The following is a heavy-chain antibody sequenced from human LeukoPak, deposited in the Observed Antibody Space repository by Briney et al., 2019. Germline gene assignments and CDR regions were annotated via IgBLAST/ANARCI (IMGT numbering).Heavy chain of an antibody. V-gene: IGHV3-30*04. CDR3: AKDLRTIVAVAGTLDY. Sequence: GGSLRLSCAASGFTFSSYAMHWVRQAPGKGLEWVAVVSYDGSNKYYADSVKGRFTISRDNSKNTLYLQMNSLRAEDTAVYYCAKDLRTIVAVAGTLDYWGQGTLVTVSS. CDR1: GFTFSSYA. D-gene: IGHD6-19*01. J-gene: IGHJ4*02. CDR2: VSYDGSNK.